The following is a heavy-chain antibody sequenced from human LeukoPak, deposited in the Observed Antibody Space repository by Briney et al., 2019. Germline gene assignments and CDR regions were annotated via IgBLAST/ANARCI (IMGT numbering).Heavy chain of an antibody. D-gene: IGHD6-19*01. V-gene: IGHV4-39*01. CDR1: GGSISSSSYY. CDR3: ARGAGWYNY. CDR2: IYYTGST. Sequence: SETLSLTCTVSGGSISSSSYYWGWIRQPPGKGLEWFGSIYYTGSTYYNPSLKSRVTISGDTSKNQFSLKLSSVTAADTAVYYCARGAGWYNYWGQGTLVTVSS. J-gene: IGHJ4*02.